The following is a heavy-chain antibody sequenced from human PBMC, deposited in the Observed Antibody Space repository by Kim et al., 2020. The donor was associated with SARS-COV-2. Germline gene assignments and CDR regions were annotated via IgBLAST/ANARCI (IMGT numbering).Heavy chain of an antibody. D-gene: IGHD3-22*01. CDR3: ARSYYDSSGYYPTIDY. Sequence: GGSLRLSCAASGFTFSSYEMNWVRQAPGKGLEWVSYISSSGSTIYYADSVKGRFTISRDNAKNSLYLQMNSLRAEDTAVYYCARSYYDSSGYYPTIDYWGQGTLVTVSS. CDR2: ISSSGSTI. J-gene: IGHJ4*02. CDR1: GFTFSSYE. V-gene: IGHV3-48*03.